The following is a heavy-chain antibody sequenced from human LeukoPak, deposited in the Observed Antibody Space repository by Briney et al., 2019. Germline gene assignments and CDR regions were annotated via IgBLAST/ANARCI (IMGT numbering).Heavy chain of an antibody. CDR1: GYTFTGYY. CDR3: ATRDYDILTGPYYYYGMDV. V-gene: IGHV1-2*02. Sequence: ASVKVSCKASGYTFTGYYMHWVRQAPGQGLEWMGWINPNSGGTNYAQKFQGRVTMTRDTPISTAYMELSRLRSDDTAVYYCATRDYDILTGPYYYYGMDVWGQGTTVTVSS. CDR2: INPNSGGT. D-gene: IGHD3-9*01. J-gene: IGHJ6*02.